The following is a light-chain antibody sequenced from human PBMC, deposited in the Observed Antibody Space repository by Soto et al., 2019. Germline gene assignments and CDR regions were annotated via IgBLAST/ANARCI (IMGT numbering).Light chain of an antibody. CDR3: QQLNSYPIT. V-gene: IGKV1-9*01. Sequence: DSVTITCRASQSVRNYLNWYQHKPGKAPKLLIYAASTLQSGVPSRFSGSGSGTDFTLTISSLQPEDFATYYCQQLNSYPITFGQGTRLEI. J-gene: IGKJ5*01. CDR2: AAS. CDR1: QSVRNY.